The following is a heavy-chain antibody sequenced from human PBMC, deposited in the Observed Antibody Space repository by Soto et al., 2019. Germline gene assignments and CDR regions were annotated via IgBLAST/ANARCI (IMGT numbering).Heavy chain of an antibody. V-gene: IGHV1-18*01. CDR2: ISAYNGNT. J-gene: IGHJ6*02. D-gene: IGHD3-3*01. CDR3: TLYDFWSGPHYLMDV. Sequence: ASVKVSCKASGYTFTSYGISWVRQAPGQGLEWMGWISAYNGNTNYAQKLQGRVTMTTDTSTSTAYMELRSLRSDDTAVYYCTLYDFWSGPHYLMDVWGQGTTVTVSS. CDR1: GYTFTSYG.